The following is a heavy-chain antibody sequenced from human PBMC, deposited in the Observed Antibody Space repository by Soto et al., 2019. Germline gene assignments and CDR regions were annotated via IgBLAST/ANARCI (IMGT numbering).Heavy chain of an antibody. CDR3: ARDPNDSSAYYHHYYYGMDV. V-gene: IGHV1-3*01. J-gene: IGHJ6*02. CDR1: GYTFTSYG. D-gene: IGHD3-22*01. CDR2: INAGNGNT. Sequence: QIQLMQSGAEVKKPGASVKVSCKASGYTFTSYGIHWVRQAPGQRLEWTGGINAGNGNTKYSEKFQGRVTMTTDTSASTAYLELSSLRSEDTAVYYCARDPNDSSAYYHHYYYGMDVWGQGTTVTVSS.